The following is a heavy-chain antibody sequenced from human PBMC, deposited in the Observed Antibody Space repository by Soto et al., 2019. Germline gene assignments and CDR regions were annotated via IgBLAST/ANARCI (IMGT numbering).Heavy chain of an antibody. CDR1: GGSISSSSYY. V-gene: IGHV4-39*01. J-gene: IGHJ6*03. Sequence: PSETLSLTCTVSGGSISSSSYYWGWIRQPPGKGLEWIGGIYYSGSTYYNPSLKSRVTISVDTSKNQFSLKLSSVTAADTAVYYCARGPYCGSGSYFIIRYYYYYMDVWGKGTMVTVSS. D-gene: IGHD3-10*01. CDR3: ARGPYCGSGSYFIIRYYYYYMDV. CDR2: IYYSGST.